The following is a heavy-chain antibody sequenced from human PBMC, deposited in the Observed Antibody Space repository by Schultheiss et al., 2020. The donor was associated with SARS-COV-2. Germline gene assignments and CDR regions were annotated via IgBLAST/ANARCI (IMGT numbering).Heavy chain of an antibody. CDR1: GFTFSSYS. Sequence: GESLKISCAASGFTFSSYSMNWVRQAPGNGLEWVSYISSSSSTIYYADSVKGRFTISRDNAKNSLYLEMNSLRDEDTAVYYCARDQDSGIAVAGFGYWGQGGLVTV. D-gene: IGHD6-19*01. CDR2: ISSSSSTI. V-gene: IGHV3-48*02. J-gene: IGHJ4*02. CDR3: ARDQDSGIAVAGFGY.